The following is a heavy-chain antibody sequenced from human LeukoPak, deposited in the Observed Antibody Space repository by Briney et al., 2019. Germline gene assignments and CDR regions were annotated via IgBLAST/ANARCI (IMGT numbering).Heavy chain of an antibody. J-gene: IGHJ4*02. CDR2: INHSGST. D-gene: IGHD5-12*01. V-gene: IGHV4-34*01. Sequence: SETLSLTCAVYGGSFSSYYWSWIRQPPGKGLEWIGEINHSGSTNYNPSLKSRVTISVDTSKNQFSLKLSSVTAADTAVYYCARGGYSGYDYAFDYWGQGTLVTVSS. CDR1: GGSFSSYY. CDR3: ARGGYSGYDYAFDY.